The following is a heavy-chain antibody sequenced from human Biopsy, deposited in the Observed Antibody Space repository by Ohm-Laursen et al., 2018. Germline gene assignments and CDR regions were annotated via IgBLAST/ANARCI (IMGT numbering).Heavy chain of an antibody. D-gene: IGHD5-24*01. CDR1: GGPLNSYY. CDR2: IYYSGIA. Sequence: SDTLSLTCIVSGGPLNSYYWSWIRQPPGKGLEWIGYIYYSGIAANYNPSLKGRVTTSVDTSKHQFSLRLTSATAADTAVYYCARGGFGLDGYNSPWGRGTLVIVSS. V-gene: IGHV4-59*07. CDR3: ARGGFGLDGYNSP. J-gene: IGHJ5*02.